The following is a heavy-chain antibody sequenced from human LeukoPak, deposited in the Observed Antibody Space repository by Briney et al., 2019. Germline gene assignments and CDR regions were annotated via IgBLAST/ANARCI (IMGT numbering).Heavy chain of an antibody. V-gene: IGHV3-23*01. Sequence: GGSLRLSCAASGFPFSSYAMSWVRQAPGKGLEWVSAISGSGGSTYYADSVKGRFTISRDNSKNTLYLQMNSLRAEDTAVYYCAKGEQWLLTPPYYFDYWGQGTLVTVSS. J-gene: IGHJ4*02. D-gene: IGHD6-19*01. CDR3: AKGEQWLLTPPYYFDY. CDR2: ISGSGGST. CDR1: GFPFSSYA.